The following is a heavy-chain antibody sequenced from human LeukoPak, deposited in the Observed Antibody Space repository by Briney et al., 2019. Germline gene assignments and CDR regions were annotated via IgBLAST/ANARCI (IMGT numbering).Heavy chain of an antibody. CDR1: GFTFTSSA. CDR3: TADPYYDASGPPRWFDP. V-gene: IGHV1-58*02. Sequence: GVSVKVSCKASGFTFTSSAMQWVRQARGQRLEWIGWIVVGSDNTNYAQKFQERVTITRDMSTSTAYLELSSLRSDDTAVYYCTADPYYDASGPPRWFDPWGQGTLVTVSS. CDR2: IVVGSDNT. J-gene: IGHJ5*02. D-gene: IGHD3-22*01.